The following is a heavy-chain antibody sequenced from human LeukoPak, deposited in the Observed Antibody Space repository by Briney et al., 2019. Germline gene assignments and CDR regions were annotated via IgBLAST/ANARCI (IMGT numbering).Heavy chain of an antibody. J-gene: IGHJ4*02. CDR2: IYSGGST. Sequence: PGRSLRLSCAASGFTVSSNYMSWVRQAPGKGLEWVSVIYSGGSTYYADSVKGRFTISRDNSKNTLYLQMNSLRAEDTAVYYCARARGYFDWLYDYWGQGTLVTVSS. CDR3: ARARGYFDWLYDY. D-gene: IGHD3-9*01. CDR1: GFTVSSNY. V-gene: IGHV3-66*01.